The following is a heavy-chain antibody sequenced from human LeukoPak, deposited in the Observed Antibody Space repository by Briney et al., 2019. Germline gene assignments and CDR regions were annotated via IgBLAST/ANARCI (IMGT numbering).Heavy chain of an antibody. D-gene: IGHD3-10*01. CDR2: IRSKAYGGTT. CDR3: TGSFGELTFFDY. J-gene: IGHJ4*02. V-gene: IGHV3-49*04. Sequence: GGSLRLSCAASGFTFGDYGMSWVRQAPGKGLEWVGFIRSKAYGGTTENAASVKGRFTISRDDSKSIAYLQMNSLKTEDTAVYYCTGSFGELTFFDYWGLGTLVTVSS. CDR1: GFTFGDYG.